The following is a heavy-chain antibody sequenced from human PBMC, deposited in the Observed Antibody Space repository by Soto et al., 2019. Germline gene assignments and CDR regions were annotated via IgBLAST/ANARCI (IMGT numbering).Heavy chain of an antibody. D-gene: IGHD5-12*01. CDR3: VSSPYSSCVDY. J-gene: IGHJ4*02. V-gene: IGHV3-74*01. CDR1: GFNFSNHW. Sequence: EVQLVESGGGLVQPGGSLRLSCAASGFNFSNHWMHWVRQAPGKGLVWVSRIKTDGSYTNYADSVKGRFTISRDNAKNTLYLQRNSLRADDTAVYYCVSSPYSSCVDYWGQGTLVTVSS. CDR2: IKTDGSYT.